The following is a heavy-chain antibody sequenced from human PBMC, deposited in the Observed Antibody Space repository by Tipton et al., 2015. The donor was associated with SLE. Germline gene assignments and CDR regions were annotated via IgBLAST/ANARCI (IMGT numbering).Heavy chain of an antibody. J-gene: IGHJ4*02. Sequence: TLSLTCAVYGGSFSDYYWSWIRQPPGKGLEWIGEIKHSDSTNYNSSLKSRVSISIDTSKHQFSLKLNSVTAADTAVYYCARRHYSGPFDSWGQGTLVTVSS. V-gene: IGHV4-34*01. D-gene: IGHD5-12*01. CDR2: IKHSDST. CDR3: ARRHYSGPFDS. CDR1: GGSFSDYY.